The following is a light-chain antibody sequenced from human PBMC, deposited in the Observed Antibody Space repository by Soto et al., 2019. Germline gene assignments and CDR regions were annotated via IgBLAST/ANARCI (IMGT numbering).Light chain of an antibody. V-gene: IGLV1-40*01. CDR1: SSNIGAGYD. CDR2: GNS. CDR3: QSYDSSLSGYVV. Sequence: QSVLTQPPSVSVAPGQRVTISCTGSSSNIGAGYDVHWYQQFPGTAPKLLIYGNSNRPSGVPDRFSGSKSGTSASLAITGLQAEDEADYYCQSYDSSLSGYVVFGGGTKVTVL. J-gene: IGLJ2*01.